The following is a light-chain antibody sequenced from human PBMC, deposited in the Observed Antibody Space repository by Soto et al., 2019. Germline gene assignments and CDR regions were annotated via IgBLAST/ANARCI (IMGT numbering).Light chain of an antibody. Sequence: AIQMTQSPSSLSASVGDRVTITCRASQGIRNDLGWYQQKPGKAPQLLIYDASTLQSGVPSRFSGSGSGTDFTLTISSLKPEDFATYYCLQDYNYPRTVGQGTKVEIK. CDR3: LQDYNYPRT. CDR2: DAS. CDR1: QGIRND. V-gene: IGKV1-6*01. J-gene: IGKJ1*01.